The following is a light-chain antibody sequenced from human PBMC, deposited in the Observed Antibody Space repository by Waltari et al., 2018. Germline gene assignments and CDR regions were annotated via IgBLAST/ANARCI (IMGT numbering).Light chain of an antibody. CDR3: GTWDSSLSARV. J-gene: IGLJ3*02. V-gene: IGLV1-51*02. CDR2: ENN. Sequence: QSVLTQPPSVSAAPGQKVTISCSGSSPHIGNNYVSWYQQLPGTAPKLLIYENNKRPSGIPDRFSGSKSGTSATLGITGLQTGDEADYYCGTWDSSLSARVFGGGTKLTVL. CDR1: SPHIGNNY.